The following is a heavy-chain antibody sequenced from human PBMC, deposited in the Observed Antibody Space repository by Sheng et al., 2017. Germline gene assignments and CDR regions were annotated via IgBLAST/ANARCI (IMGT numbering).Heavy chain of an antibody. D-gene: IGHD6-19*01. CDR2: VSYDGNTK. J-gene: IGHJ4*02. Sequence: QVQLVESGGGVIQPGRSLGLSCAASGFTFNNYGMQWVRQAPGKGLEWVAVVSYDGNTKYYGDSVKGRFAISRDNSKNELYLQMNSLRAEDTAVYYCAKESNTYVSGWGLDHWGQGTLVTVSS. CDR1: GFTFNNYG. V-gene: IGHV3-30*18. CDR3: AKESNTYVSGWGLDH.